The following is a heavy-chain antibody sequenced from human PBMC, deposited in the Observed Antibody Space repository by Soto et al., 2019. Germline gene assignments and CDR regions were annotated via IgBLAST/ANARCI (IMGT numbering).Heavy chain of an antibody. CDR1: GGSMSSYY. CDR2: IYYSGST. J-gene: IGHJ4*02. CDR3: ARQVGGWAPWYFDY. Sequence: PSETLSLTCTVSGGSMSSYYWSWIRQPPGKGLEWIGYIYYSGSTNYNPSLKSRVTISVDTSKNQFSLKLSSVTAADTAVYYCARQVGGWAPWYFDYLGQGTLVTVSS. D-gene: IGHD6-19*01. V-gene: IGHV4-59*08.